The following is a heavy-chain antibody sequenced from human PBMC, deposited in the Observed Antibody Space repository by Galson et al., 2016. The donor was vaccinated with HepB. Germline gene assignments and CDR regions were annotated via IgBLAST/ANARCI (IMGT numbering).Heavy chain of an antibody. V-gene: IGHV4-61*01. J-gene: IGHJ4*02. CDR2: VYHSGTT. Sequence: SETLSLTCTVSSDSVRSGNYYWSWIRQPPGKGLEWIGNVYHSGTTSYNPSLESRLTMSRDTSNNQFSLKLTSVTPADTAVYYCATGEAPPGLFDSWGQGTLVTVSS. CDR3: ATGEAPPGLFDS. D-gene: IGHD7-27*01. CDR1: SDSVRSGNYY.